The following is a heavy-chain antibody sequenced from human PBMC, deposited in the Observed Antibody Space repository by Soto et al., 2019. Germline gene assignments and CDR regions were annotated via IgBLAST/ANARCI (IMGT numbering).Heavy chain of an antibody. V-gene: IGHV3-23*01. CDR3: AKDRGIVLRVLEWSPPSPDY. Sequence: PGGSLRLSCAASGFTFSSYAMSWVRQAPGTGLEWVSAISGSGGSTYYADSVKGRFTISRDNSKNTLYLQMNSLRAEDTAVYYCAKDRGIVLRVLEWSPPSPDYWGQGALVTVSS. J-gene: IGHJ4*02. D-gene: IGHD3-3*01. CDR1: GFTFSSYA. CDR2: ISGSGGST.